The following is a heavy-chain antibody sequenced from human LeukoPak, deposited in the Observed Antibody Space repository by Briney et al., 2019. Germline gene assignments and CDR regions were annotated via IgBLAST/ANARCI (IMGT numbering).Heavy chain of an antibody. CDR3: AKDIKKTGSSGYLDY. CDR2: ISWDGGST. CDR1: GFTFDDYA. J-gene: IGHJ4*02. Sequence: AGSLRLSCAASGFTFDDYAMHWVRQAPGKGLGWVSLISWDGGSTYYADSVKGRFTISRDNSKNSLYVQMNSLRAEDTALYYCAKDIKKTGSSGYLDYWGQGTLVTVSS. V-gene: IGHV3-43D*03. D-gene: IGHD3-22*01.